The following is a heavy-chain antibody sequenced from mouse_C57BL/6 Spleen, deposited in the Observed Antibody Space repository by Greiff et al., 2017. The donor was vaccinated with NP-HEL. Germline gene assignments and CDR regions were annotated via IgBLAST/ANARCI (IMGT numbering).Heavy chain of an antibody. CDR3: ARLSSNYYAKDY. Sequence: VQLQQPGAELVRPESSVKLSCKASGYTFTSYWMHWVKQRPIQGLEWIGNIDPSDSETHYNQKFKDKATLTVDKSSSTAYMPLSSLTSEDSAVDYCARLSSNYYAKDYWGQGTTVTVSS. J-gene: IGHJ4*01. D-gene: IGHD1-1*01. CDR2: IDPSDSET. V-gene: IGHV1-52*01. CDR1: GYTFTSYW.